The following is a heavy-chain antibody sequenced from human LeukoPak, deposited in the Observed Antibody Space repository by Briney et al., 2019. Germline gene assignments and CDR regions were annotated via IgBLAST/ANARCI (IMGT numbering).Heavy chain of an antibody. CDR3: ARAHGYDSSGYYFDY. J-gene: IGHJ4*02. V-gene: IGHV4-61*01. Sequence: SETLSLTCTVSGGSVSSGSYYWSWIRQPPGKGLEWIGYIYYSGSTNYNPSLKSRVTISVDTSKNQFSLKLSSVTAADTAVYYCARAHGYDSSGYYFDYWGQGTLVTVSS. CDR1: GGSVSSGSYY. CDR2: IYYSGST. D-gene: IGHD3-22*01.